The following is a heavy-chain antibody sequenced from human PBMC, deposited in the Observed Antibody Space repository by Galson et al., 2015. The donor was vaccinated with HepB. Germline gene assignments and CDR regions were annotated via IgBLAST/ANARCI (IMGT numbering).Heavy chain of an antibody. J-gene: IGHJ4*02. CDR2: ISYDGSKK. V-gene: IGHV3-30*04. CDR1: GFTFSRFA. CDR3: ARAPVDTAMVGLDY. Sequence: SLRLSCAASGFTFSRFAMHWVRQAPGKGLEWVAVISYDGSKKYYADSVKGRFTISRDSSKNTLYLQMNSLRAADTAVYYCARAPVDTAMVGLDYWGQGTLVTVSS. D-gene: IGHD5-18*01.